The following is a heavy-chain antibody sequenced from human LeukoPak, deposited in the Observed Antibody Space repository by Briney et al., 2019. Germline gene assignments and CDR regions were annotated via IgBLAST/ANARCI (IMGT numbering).Heavy chain of an antibody. CDR3: ARGDSSSAFDI. V-gene: IGHV3-23*01. D-gene: IGHD3-22*01. CDR1: GFTFSSYP. J-gene: IGHJ3*02. CDR2: INGSSGNT. Sequence: GGSLPLSCAASGFTFSSYPMSWVRQAPGKGLEWVSGINGSSGNTYYADSVKGRFTISRDNSKTTLYLQINSLRAEDTAVYYCARGDSSSAFDIWGQGTMVTVSS.